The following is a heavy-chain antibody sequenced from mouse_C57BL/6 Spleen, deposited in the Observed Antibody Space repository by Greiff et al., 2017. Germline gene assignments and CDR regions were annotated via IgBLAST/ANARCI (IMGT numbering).Heavy chain of an antibody. D-gene: IGHD1-1*01. CDR1: GFTFSSYG. Sequence: EVKLMESGGDLVKPGGSLKLSCAASGFTFSSYGMSWVRQTPDKRLEWVATISSGGSYTYYPDSVKGRFTISRDNAKNTLYLQMSSLKSEDTAMYYCARPADYYGSSYVENYFDYWGQGTTLTVSS. CDR2: ISSGGSYT. V-gene: IGHV5-6*01. J-gene: IGHJ2*01. CDR3: ARPADYYGSSYVENYFDY.